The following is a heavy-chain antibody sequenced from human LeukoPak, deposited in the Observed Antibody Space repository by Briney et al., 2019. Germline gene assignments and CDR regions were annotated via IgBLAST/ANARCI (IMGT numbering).Heavy chain of an antibody. V-gene: IGHV3-21*01. CDR2: ISSSSSYI. Sequence: PGGSLRLSCAASGFTFSSYSMNWVRQAPGKGLEWVSSISSSSSYIYYADSVKGRFTISRDNAKNSLYLQMNSLRAEDTAVYYCARDMVGVVMNEDYYFDYWGQGTLVTVSS. J-gene: IGHJ4*02. CDR3: ARDMVGVVMNEDYYFDY. CDR1: GFTFSSYS. D-gene: IGHD3-22*01.